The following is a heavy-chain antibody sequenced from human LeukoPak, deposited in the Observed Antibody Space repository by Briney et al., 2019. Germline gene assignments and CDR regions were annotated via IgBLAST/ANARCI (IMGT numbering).Heavy chain of an antibody. V-gene: IGHV4-4*02. CDR3: AREDGFYRPLDY. J-gene: IGHJ4*02. CDR2: VQLDGRT. CDR1: SGSFTSTNW. D-gene: IGHD3-3*01. Sequence: SETLSLTCDVFSGSFTSTNWWTWVRQPPGKGLEWIGEVQLDGRTNYNPSLKSRLIMSADLPENHISLKLTSVTAADTSVYYCAREDGFYRPLDYSGQGTLVTVSS.